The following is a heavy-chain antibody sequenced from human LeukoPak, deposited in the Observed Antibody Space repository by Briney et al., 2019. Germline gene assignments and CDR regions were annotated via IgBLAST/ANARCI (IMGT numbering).Heavy chain of an antibody. CDR3: AGDPDP. CDR1: GFSVWSNY. V-gene: IGHV3-66*01. CDR2: IWSGGGT. Sequence: GGSLRLSCAASGFSVWSNYMSWVRQAPGKGLEWVSVIWSGGGTYYADSVKGRFTISRDNSKNTVYLQMNSLRAEDTAVYYCAGDPDPWGQGTLVTVSS. J-gene: IGHJ5*02.